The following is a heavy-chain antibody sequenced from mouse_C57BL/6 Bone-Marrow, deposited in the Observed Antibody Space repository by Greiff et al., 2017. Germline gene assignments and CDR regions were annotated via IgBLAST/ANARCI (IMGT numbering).Heavy chain of an antibody. CDR1: GFTFSSYA. D-gene: IGHD1-1*01. CDR3: AREDYYGSNWYFDV. V-gene: IGHV5-4*01. Sequence: VHLVESGGGLVKPGGSLKLSCAASGFTFSSYAMSWVRQTPEKRLEWVATISDGGSYTYYPDNVKGRFTISRDNAKNNLYLQMSHLKSEDTAMYYCAREDYYGSNWYFDVWGTGTTVTVSS. CDR2: ISDGGSYT. J-gene: IGHJ1*03.